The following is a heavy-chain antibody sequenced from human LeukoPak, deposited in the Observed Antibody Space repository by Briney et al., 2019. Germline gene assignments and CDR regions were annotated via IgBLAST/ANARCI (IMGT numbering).Heavy chain of an antibody. V-gene: IGHV5-51*01. CDR2: IFPGDSDT. CDR1: GYNFTNYW. Sequence: GESLKISCKGSGYNFTNYWIAWVRQMPGKGPEWMGIIFPGDSDTRYSPSFQGQVTISVDKSISTAYLQWSSLQASDTAVYYCARPAGYDRFEAFAIWGQGSMVTVSS. J-gene: IGHJ3*02. CDR3: ARPAGYDRFEAFAI. D-gene: IGHD3-22*01.